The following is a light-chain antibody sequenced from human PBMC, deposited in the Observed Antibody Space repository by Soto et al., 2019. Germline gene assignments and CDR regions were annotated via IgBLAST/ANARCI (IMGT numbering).Light chain of an antibody. CDR3: HQYDNLPL. CDR1: QDISTY. Sequence: DIQMTQSPSSLSASVGDRVTITCQASQDISTYLNWYQQRPGKAPKLLIYDASHLETGVPSRFSGSGSGTDFTFTISSLQPEDIATYYCHQYDNLPLFGGGTKVEIK. CDR2: DAS. J-gene: IGKJ4*01. V-gene: IGKV1-33*01.